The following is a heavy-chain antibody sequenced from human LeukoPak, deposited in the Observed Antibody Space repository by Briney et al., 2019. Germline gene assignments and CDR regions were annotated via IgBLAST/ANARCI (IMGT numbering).Heavy chain of an antibody. J-gene: IGHJ5*02. Sequence: GGSLRLSCAASGFIFTDAWMNWVRQAPGKGLEWVGRIKSKTDGGTTHYAAPVKGRFTISRDESKNTLYLQMNSLRAEDTAVYYCARDYARSSWYFMSTWGQGTLVTVSS. CDR2: IKSKTDGGTT. V-gene: IGHV3-15*01. CDR1: GFIFTDAW. CDR3: ARDYARSSWYFMST. D-gene: IGHD6-13*01.